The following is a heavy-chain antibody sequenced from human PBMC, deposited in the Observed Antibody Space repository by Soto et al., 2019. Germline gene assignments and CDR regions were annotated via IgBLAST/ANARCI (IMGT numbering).Heavy chain of an antibody. Sequence: GGSLRLSCAASGFTVSSNYMSWVRQAPGKGLEWVSVIYSGGSTYYADSVKGRFTISRHNSKNTLYLQMNSLRAEDTAVYYCARVIAALPGGDAFDIWGQGTMVTVSS. V-gene: IGHV3-53*04. CDR1: GFTVSSNY. J-gene: IGHJ3*02. CDR3: ARVIAALPGGDAFDI. D-gene: IGHD6-6*01. CDR2: IYSGGST.